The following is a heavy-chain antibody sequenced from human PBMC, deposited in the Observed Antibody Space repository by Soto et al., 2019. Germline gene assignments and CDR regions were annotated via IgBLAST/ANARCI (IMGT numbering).Heavy chain of an antibody. CDR2: IYWDDGK. J-gene: IGHJ5*02. Sequence: QITLKESGPTLVKPTEPLTLTCTFSGFSLSTSGVGVGWIRQTPGKALEWLALIYWDDGKRYRPSLNNRLTITKDTSKNQVLHTMPNMDPVDTATYYCAHNNYLNTWFDPWGQGTLVTVSS. CDR1: GFSLSTSGVG. CDR3: AHNNYLNTWFDP. V-gene: IGHV2-5*02. D-gene: IGHD1-1*01.